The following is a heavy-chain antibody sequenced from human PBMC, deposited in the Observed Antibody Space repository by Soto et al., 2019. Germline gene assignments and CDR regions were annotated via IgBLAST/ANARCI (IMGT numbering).Heavy chain of an antibody. D-gene: IGHD3-3*01. J-gene: IGHJ3*01. V-gene: IGHV3-23*01. Sequence: DVQLLESGGGLVQPGGSLRLSCAASGYTFSRYAMSWVRQAPGKGQEWVSAISGSGGSAYYADSVKGQFTISRDYSKNTVDLQMTSLRAVDKVVYYGAKVRDYDVGLGYPHTDDDFDFWGQGTMVTVSS. CDR1: GYTFSRYA. CDR3: AKVRDYDVGLGYPHTDDDFDF. CDR2: ISGSGGSA.